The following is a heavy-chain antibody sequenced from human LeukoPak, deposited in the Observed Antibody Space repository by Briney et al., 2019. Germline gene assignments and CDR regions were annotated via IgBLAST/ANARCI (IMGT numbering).Heavy chain of an antibody. D-gene: IGHD3-10*01. CDR3: ARARDYYGSGSHPDY. CDR1: GFTFSTYA. V-gene: IGHV3-30-3*01. CDR2: ISYDGSSK. J-gene: IGHJ4*02. Sequence: GRSLRLSCAASGFTFSTYAMHWVRQAPGKGLEWVAVISYDGSSKYYADSMKGRFTISRDKSKNTLYLLVDTLRVEDTAVYYCARARDYYGSGSHPDYWGQGTLVTVSS.